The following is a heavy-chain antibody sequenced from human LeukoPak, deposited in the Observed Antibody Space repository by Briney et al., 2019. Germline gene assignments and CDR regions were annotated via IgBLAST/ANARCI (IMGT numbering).Heavy chain of an antibody. J-gene: IGHJ4*02. D-gene: IGHD2-15*01. V-gene: IGHV1-69*13. CDR2: IIPIFGTA. CDR3: ARDNGYWCFDY. CDR1: GYTFTGYY. Sequence: RASVKVSCKASGYTFTGYYMHWVRQAPGQGLEWMGGIIPIFGTANYAQKFQGRVTITADESTSTAYMELSSLRSEDTAVYYCARDNGYWCFDYWGQGTLVTVSS.